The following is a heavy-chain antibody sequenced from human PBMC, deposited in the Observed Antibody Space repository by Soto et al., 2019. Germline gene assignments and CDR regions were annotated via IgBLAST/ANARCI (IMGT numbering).Heavy chain of an antibody. D-gene: IGHD3-10*01. CDR1: GYTFTSYG. CDR2: ISAYNGNT. V-gene: IGHV1-18*01. Sequence: ASVKVSCKASGYTFTSYGISWVRQAPGQGLEWMGWISAYNGNTNYAQKLQGRVTMTTDTSTSTAYMELRSLRSDDTAVYYCARVGRLDYYGSGSYYTGKYYYYMYVWGKGTTVTVSS. J-gene: IGHJ6*03. CDR3: ARVGRLDYYGSGSYYTGKYYYYMYV.